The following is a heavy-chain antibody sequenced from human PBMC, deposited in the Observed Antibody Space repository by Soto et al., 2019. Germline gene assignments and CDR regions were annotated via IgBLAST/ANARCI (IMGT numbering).Heavy chain of an antibody. Sequence: ASVKVSCKASGYTFTSYAMHWVRQAPGQRLEWMGWINAGNGNTKYSQKFQGRVTITRDTSASTAYMELSSLRSEDTAVYYCAREGLMHCGGECYENWFDPWGQGTLVTVSS. CDR1: GYTFTSYA. CDR2: INAGNGNT. J-gene: IGHJ5*02. D-gene: IGHD2-21*01. CDR3: AREGLMHCGGECYENWFDP. V-gene: IGHV1-3*01.